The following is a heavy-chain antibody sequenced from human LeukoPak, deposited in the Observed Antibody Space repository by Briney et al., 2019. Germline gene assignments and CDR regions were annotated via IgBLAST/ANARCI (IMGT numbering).Heavy chain of an antibody. CDR1: GGSISSGDYY. V-gene: IGHV4-30-4*08. D-gene: IGHD3-3*01. CDR3: ARAEVPYWSGYPYFDY. J-gene: IGHJ4*02. CDR2: IYYSGST. Sequence: SETLSLTCTVSGGSISSGDYYWSWIRQPPGKGLEWIGYIYYSGSTYYNPSLKSRVTISVDTSKNQFSLKLSSVTAADTAVYYCARAEVPYWSGYPYFDYWGXGTLVTVSS.